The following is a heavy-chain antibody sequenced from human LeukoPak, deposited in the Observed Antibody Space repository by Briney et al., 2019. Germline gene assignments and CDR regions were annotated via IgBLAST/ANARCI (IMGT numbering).Heavy chain of an antibody. J-gene: IGHJ2*01. CDR3: AKGPAPYCSGGSCYSPHWYFDL. CDR2: ISGSGNTT. D-gene: IGHD2-15*01. V-gene: IGHV3-23*01. CDR1: QFTFSNYA. Sequence: GGSLRLSCAASQFTFSNYAKSWVRQAPGKGLEWVSAISGSGNTTYFGDSVTGRFTISRDNPKNTVYLQMNSLSAEDTAVYYCAKGPAPYCSGGSCYSPHWYFDLWGRGTLVTVSS.